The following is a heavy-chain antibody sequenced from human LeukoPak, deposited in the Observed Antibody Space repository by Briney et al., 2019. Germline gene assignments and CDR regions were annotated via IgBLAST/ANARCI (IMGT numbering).Heavy chain of an antibody. D-gene: IGHD3-16*02. CDR3: TTLGELSFAQTDFDY. CDR2: MNPNSGNT. CDR1: GYTFTSYD. Sequence: GASVKVSCKASGYTFTSYDINWVRQATGQGLEWMGWMNPNSGNTGYAQKFQGRVTMTRNTSISTAYMELSSLRSEDTAVYYCTTLGELSFAQTDFDYWGQGTLVTVSS. J-gene: IGHJ4*02. V-gene: IGHV1-8*01.